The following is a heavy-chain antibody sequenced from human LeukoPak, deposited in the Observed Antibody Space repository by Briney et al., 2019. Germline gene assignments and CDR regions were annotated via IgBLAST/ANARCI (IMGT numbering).Heavy chain of an antibody. CDR2: ISLSGDAT. CDR3: AKDLDSSGTYYGGVN. Sequence: GGSLRLSCVASGFTFSNYAMNWVRQAPGKGLEWVSLISLSGDATYYGDPVKGRFTISRDNSKNTLYLQMNSLRSDDTAVYYCAKDLDSSGTYYGGVNWGQGTLVTVSS. V-gene: IGHV3-23*01. J-gene: IGHJ4*02. CDR1: GFTFSNYA. D-gene: IGHD3-22*01.